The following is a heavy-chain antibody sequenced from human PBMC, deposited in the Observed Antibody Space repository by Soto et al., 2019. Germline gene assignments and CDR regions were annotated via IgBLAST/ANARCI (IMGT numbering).Heavy chain of an antibody. CDR2: FYYSGST. CDR3: ARGPYSGSYYY. D-gene: IGHD1-26*01. J-gene: IGHJ4*02. V-gene: IGHV4-39*02. CDR1: GGSISSAGYS. Sequence: SETLSLTCAVSGGSISSAGYSWGWVCQPPGKGLEWIGSFYYSGSTHYNPSLKSRVTMSVDTSKNQFSLQLSSVTAADTAVYYCARGPYSGSYYYWGQGTLVTV.